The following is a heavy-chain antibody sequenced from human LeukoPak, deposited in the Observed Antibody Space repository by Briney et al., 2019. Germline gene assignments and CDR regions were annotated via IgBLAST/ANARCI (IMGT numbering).Heavy chain of an antibody. CDR1: GGSFSGYY. J-gene: IGHJ5*02. D-gene: IGHD4-17*01. Sequence: SETLSLTCAVYGGSFSGYYWSWMRQPPGKGLEWIGEINHSGSTNYNPSLKSRVTISVDTSKNQFSLKLSSVTAADTAVYYCARATVTTYWFDPWGQGTLVTVSS. V-gene: IGHV4-34*01. CDR2: INHSGST. CDR3: ARATVTTYWFDP.